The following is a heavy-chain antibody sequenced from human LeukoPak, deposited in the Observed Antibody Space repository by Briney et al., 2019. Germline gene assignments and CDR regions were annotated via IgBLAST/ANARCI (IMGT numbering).Heavy chain of an antibody. V-gene: IGHV4-34*01. CDR3: AGIQLWLKSVDY. CDR1: GGSFSGYY. D-gene: IGHD5-18*01. Sequence: SETLSLTCAVYGGSFSGYYWSWIRQPPGKGLEWIGEINHSGSTNYNPSLKSRVTISVDTSKNQFSLKLSSVTAADTAVYYCAGIQLWLKSVDYWGQGTLVTVSS. J-gene: IGHJ4*02. CDR2: INHSGST.